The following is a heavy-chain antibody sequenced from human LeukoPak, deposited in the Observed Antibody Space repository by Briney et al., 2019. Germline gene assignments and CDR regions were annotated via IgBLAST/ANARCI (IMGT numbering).Heavy chain of an antibody. CDR2: INHYGTIV. CDR3: ARDLDGLGSYLVYYYGMDV. D-gene: IGHD3-10*01. V-gene: IGHV3-48*04. J-gene: IGHJ6*02. CDR1: GFTFVSHA. Sequence: QSGGSLRLSCAVSGFTFVSHAMNWVRQAPGKGLEWISFINHYGTIVYYADSVKGRFTISRDNAKNSLYLQMNSLRAEDTAVYYCARDLDGLGSYLVYYYGMDVWGQGTTVTVSS.